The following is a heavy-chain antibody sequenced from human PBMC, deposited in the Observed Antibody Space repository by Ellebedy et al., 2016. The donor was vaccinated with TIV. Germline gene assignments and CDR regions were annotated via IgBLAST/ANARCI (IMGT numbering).Heavy chain of an antibody. J-gene: IGHJ4*02. V-gene: IGHV1-18*01. Sequence: ASVKVSCXASGHIFTAYGLHWVRQAPGQGLEWMGWISTYNGNTDYAQKLQGRVSMTTDTSTNTAYMELRSLRSDDTAMYYCARAYSSGWYMDYWGQGTLVTVSS. CDR3: ARAYSSGWYMDY. CDR2: ISTYNGNT. CDR1: GHIFTAYG. D-gene: IGHD6-19*01.